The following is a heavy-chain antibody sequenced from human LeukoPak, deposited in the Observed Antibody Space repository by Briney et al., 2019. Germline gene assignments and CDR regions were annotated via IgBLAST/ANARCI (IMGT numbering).Heavy chain of an antibody. J-gene: IGHJ1*01. D-gene: IGHD2-2*01. CDR2: ISYDESNK. Sequence: GGSLRLSCAASGLTFSSYAMSWVRQAPGEGLEWVAVISYDESNKYYADSVKGRFTISRDNAKNTLYLQMNSQRAEDTPVYYCAKDPATYCSSTSCYPHLGGHQHWGQGTLVTVSS. V-gene: IGHV3-30*18. CDR3: AKDPATYCSSTSCYPHLGGHQH. CDR1: GLTFSSYA.